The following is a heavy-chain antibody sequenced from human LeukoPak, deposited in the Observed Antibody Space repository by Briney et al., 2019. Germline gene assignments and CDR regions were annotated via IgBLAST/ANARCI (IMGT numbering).Heavy chain of an antibody. D-gene: IGHD5-18*01. V-gene: IGHV1-18*01. CDR2: ISAYNGNT. CDR1: GYTFTSYG. CDR3: ARDAWIQLGPGFDP. J-gene: IGHJ5*02. Sequence: ASVKVSCKASGYTFTSYGISWVRQAPGQGLEWMGWISAYNGNTNYAQKLQGRVTVTTDTSTSTAYMELRSLRSDDTAVYYCARDAWIQLGPGFDPWGQGTLVTVSS.